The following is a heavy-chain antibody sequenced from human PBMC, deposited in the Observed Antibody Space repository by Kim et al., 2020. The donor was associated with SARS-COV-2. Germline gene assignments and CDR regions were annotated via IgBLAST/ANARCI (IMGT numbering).Heavy chain of an antibody. D-gene: IGHD4-17*01. CDR3: ARVYGDYDYYFDY. Sequence: YVDSVKGRFTISRDNAKNSLYLQMNSLRAEDTAVYYYARVYGDYDYYFDYWGQGTLVTVSS. V-gene: IGHV3-7*04. J-gene: IGHJ4*02.